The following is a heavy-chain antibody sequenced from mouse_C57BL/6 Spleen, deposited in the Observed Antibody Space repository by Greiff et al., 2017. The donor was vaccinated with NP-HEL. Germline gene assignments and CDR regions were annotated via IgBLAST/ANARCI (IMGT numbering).Heavy chain of an antibody. CDR2: ISSGSSTI. J-gene: IGHJ3*01. CDR1: GFTFSDYG. V-gene: IGHV5-17*01. D-gene: IGHD3-2*02. CDR3: ARPSSGAWFAY. Sequence: DVQLVESGGGLVKPGGSLKLSCAASGFTFSDYGMHWVRQAPEKGLEWVAYISSGSSTIYYADTVKGRFTISRDNAKNTLFLQMTSLRSEDTAMYYCARPSSGAWFAYWGQGTPVTVSA.